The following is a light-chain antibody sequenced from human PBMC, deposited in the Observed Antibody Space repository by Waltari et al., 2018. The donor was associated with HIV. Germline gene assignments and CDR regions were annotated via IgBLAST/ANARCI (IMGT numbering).Light chain of an antibody. CDR1: RSDFGGYNR. J-gene: IGLJ2*01. CDR3: CAYAGSTTYVI. V-gene: IGLV2-23*02. Sequence: QSALTQPASVSGSPAQSLTISCTGTRSDFGGYNRVSLYQQHPGKSPKLMLYEVSKRPSGVSNRFSGSKSGNTASLTISGLQAEDEAYYYCCAYAGSTTYVIFGGGTNLTVL. CDR2: EVS.